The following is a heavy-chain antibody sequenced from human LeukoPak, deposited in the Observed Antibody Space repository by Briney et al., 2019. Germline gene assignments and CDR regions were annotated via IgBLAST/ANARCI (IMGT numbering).Heavy chain of an antibody. CDR2: INHSGST. V-gene: IGHV4-34*01. D-gene: IGHD6-13*01. CDR3: ARAGYRAYYFGY. J-gene: IGHJ4*02. Sequence: SETLSLTCAVSGGSFSGYYWSWIRQPTGKGLEWIGEINHSGSTNYNPSLKSRVTISVDTSKNQFSLKLSSVTAADTAVYYCARAGYRAYYFGYWGQGTLVTVSS. CDR1: GGSFSGYY.